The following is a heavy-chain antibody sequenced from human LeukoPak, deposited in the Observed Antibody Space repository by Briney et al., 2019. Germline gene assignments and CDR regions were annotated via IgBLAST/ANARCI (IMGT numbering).Heavy chain of an antibody. CDR3: AKEILGYCSSTSCRNWFDP. D-gene: IGHD2-2*01. Sequence: PGGSLRLSCAASGFTFSSYGMHWVRQAPGKGLEWVAVISYDGSNKYYADSVKGRFTISRDNSKNTLYLQMNSLRAEDTAVYYCAKEILGYCSSTSCRNWFDPWGQGTLVTVSS. J-gene: IGHJ5*02. CDR2: ISYDGSNK. V-gene: IGHV3-30*18. CDR1: GFTFSSYG.